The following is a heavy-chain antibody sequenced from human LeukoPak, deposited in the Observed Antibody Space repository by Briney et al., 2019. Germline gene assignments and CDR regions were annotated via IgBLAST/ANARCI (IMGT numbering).Heavy chain of an antibody. J-gene: IGHJ2*01. CDR3: AGKPNSIFSMGVGYFAL. D-gene: IGHD2/OR15-2a*01. V-gene: IGHV3-30*03. CDR2: ISYDGQHK. Sequence: GTSLRLSCAASSFTFSSLSMHWVRQAPGRGLEWLSGISYDGQHKDFADSVKGRITISSDKSKHTLFLQVNDLQAEDTAIYYSAGKPNSIFSMGVGYFALGGRGSRVTVPS. CDR1: SFTFSSLS.